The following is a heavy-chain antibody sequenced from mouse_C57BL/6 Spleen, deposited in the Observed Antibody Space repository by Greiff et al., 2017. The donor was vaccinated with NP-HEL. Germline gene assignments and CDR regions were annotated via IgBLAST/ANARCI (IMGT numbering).Heavy chain of an antibody. D-gene: IGHD2-3*01. J-gene: IGHJ2*01. V-gene: IGHV1-66*01. CDR2: IYPGSGNT. CDR3: ARHDGYYFDY. Sequence: VKLMESGPELVKPGASVKISCKASGYSFTSYYIHWVKQRPGQGLEWIGWIYPGSGNTKYNEKFKGKATLTADTSSSTAYMQLSSLTSEDSAVYYCARHDGYYFDYWGQGTTLTVSS. CDR1: GYSFTSYY.